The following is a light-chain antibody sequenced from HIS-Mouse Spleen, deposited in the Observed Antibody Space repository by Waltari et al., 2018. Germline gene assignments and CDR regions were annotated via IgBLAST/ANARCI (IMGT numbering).Light chain of an antibody. J-gene: IGLJ2*01. CDR2: DGS. Sequence: QSALTQPASVSGSPGQSITISCTGTSSDVGGYNYVSWYQHHPGKDPKLMIYDGSTRPSGVSSRCAGSKSGNTASLTISGLQAEDEADYYCSSYTSSSTLVFGGGTKLTVL. CDR1: SSDVGGYNY. CDR3: SSYTSSSTLV. V-gene: IGLV2-14*03.